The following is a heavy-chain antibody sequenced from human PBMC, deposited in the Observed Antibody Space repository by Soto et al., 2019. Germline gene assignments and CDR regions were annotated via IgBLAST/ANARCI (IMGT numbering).Heavy chain of an antibody. D-gene: IGHD3-9*01. V-gene: IGHV3-48*01. CDR2: ISSSSSTI. J-gene: IGHJ4*02. Sequence: GGSLRLSCAASGFTFSSYSMNWVRQAPGKGLEWVSYISSSSSTIYYADSVKGRFTISRDNAKNSLYLQMNSLRAEDTAVYYCARVSYDILTGYHYYFDYWGQGTLVTVSS. CDR1: GFTFSSYS. CDR3: ARVSYDILTGYHYYFDY.